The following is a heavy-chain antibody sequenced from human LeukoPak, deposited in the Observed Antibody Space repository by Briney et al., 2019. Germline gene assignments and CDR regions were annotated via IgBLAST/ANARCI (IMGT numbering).Heavy chain of an antibody. Sequence: ASVKVSCKASGYTFTSYGISWVRQAPGQGLEWMGWISAYNGNTNYAQKLQGRVTMTTDTSTSTAYMELRSLRSDDTAVYYCARVRYYDFWSGYFSPQNYYYYYMDVWGKGTTVTVSS. CDR2: ISAYNGNT. J-gene: IGHJ6*03. CDR1: GYTFTSYG. CDR3: ARVRYYDFWSGYFSPQNYYYYYMDV. D-gene: IGHD3-3*01. V-gene: IGHV1-18*01.